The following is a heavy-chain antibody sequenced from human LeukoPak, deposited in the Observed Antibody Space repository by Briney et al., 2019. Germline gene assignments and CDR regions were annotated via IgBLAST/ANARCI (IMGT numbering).Heavy chain of an antibody. D-gene: IGHD6-25*01. J-gene: IGHJ3*02. V-gene: IGHV3-23*01. CDR1: GFTFSTYY. Sequence: GGSLRLSCAASGFTFSTYYMYWVRLAPGKGLEWVSGISESGANTFYADSVKGRFTISRDNSKNTQYLQMSSLRVEDTAIYYCAKRMAAGVRAFDIWGQGTMVTVSS. CDR3: AKRMAAGVRAFDI. CDR2: ISESGANT.